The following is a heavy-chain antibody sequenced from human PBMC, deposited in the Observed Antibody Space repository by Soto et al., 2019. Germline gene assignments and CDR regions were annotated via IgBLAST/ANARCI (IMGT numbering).Heavy chain of an antibody. J-gene: IGHJ4*02. CDR3: AHRRDDAGNWDEGYCDS. Sequence: QITLKESGPALMKATQTLTLTCTFSGYSLTTRPVGLGCLRQAPGKALEWLAFAYWDDDTRYNPTSKNRLSINNDTSKRPAVLTMPNVGPVDAATYSCAHRRDDAGNWDEGYCDSWDPGPLVTVAA. D-gene: IGHD1-1*01. V-gene: IGHV2-5*02. CDR1: GYSLTTRPVG. CDR2: AYWDDDT.